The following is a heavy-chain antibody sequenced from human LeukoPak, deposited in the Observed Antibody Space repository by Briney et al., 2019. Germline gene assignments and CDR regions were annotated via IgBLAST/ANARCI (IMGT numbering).Heavy chain of an antibody. CDR3: ARDGYCTNGVCYTSYYYYYMDV. V-gene: IGHV1-18*01. CDR2: ISAYNGNT. Sequence: GASVKVSCTASGYTFTSYGISWVRQAPGQGLEWMGWISAYNGNTNYAQKLQGRVTMTTDTSTSTAYMELRSLRSDDTAVYYCARDGYCTNGVCYTSYYYYYMDVWGKGTTVTVSS. D-gene: IGHD2-8*01. J-gene: IGHJ6*03. CDR1: GYTFTSYG.